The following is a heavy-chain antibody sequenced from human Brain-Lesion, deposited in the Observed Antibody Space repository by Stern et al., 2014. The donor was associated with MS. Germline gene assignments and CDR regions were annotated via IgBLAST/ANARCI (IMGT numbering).Heavy chain of an antibody. Sequence: QVQLQESGPGLVKPSETLSLTCTVAGGSVSSTSYAWAWIRQPPGKGLEWIGTIYYSGNPSYIRSLKSRLTISLDTPKNHFSLQRGCGTAADTAVYYCAGEEDIRYCSGGSCTGNWFDPWGQGTLGTVSS. CDR1: GGSVSSTSYA. V-gene: IGHV4-39*02. J-gene: IGHJ5*02. CDR3: AGEEDIRYCSGGSCTGNWFDP. CDR2: IYYSGNP. D-gene: IGHD2-15*01.